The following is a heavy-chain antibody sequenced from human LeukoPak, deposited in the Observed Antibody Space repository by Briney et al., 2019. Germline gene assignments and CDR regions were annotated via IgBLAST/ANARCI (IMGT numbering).Heavy chain of an antibody. Sequence: SETLSLTCTVSGGSISSYYWSWIRQPPGKGLEWIGYNYYSGSTNYNPSLKSRVTISVDTSKNQFSLKLSSVTAADTAVYYYARHSKAKRIDYWGQGTLVTVSS. J-gene: IGHJ4*02. CDR2: NYYSGST. V-gene: IGHV4-59*08. CDR1: GGSISSYY. CDR3: ARHSKAKRIDY.